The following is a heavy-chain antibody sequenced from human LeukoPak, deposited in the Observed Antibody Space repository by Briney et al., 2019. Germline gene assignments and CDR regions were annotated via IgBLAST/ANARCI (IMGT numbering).Heavy chain of an antibody. CDR3: ARDRYEYCSSTSCYPFDY. CDR1: GYTFTGYY. CDR2: INPNSGGT. J-gene: IGHJ4*02. V-gene: IGHV1-2*02. Sequence: ASVKVSCKASGYTFTGYYMHWVRQAPGQGLEWMGWINPNSGGTNYAQKFQGRVTMTRDTSISTAYMELSRLRSDDTAVYYCARDRYEYCSSTSCYPFDYWGQGTLVTVSS. D-gene: IGHD2-2*01.